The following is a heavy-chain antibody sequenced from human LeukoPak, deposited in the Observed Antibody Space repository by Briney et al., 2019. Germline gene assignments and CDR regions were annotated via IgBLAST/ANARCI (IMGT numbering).Heavy chain of an antibody. CDR3: TRDSGTYNWFDP. CDR1: GFTFSGSA. Sequence: GGSLRLSCAAPGFTFSGSAIHWVRQSSGKGLEWVGHLDKKDKGYATATAYAASVKGRSTISRDDSINTAYLQMKSLKTEDTALYYCTRDSGTYNWFDPWGQGTLVTVSS. V-gene: IGHV3-73*01. J-gene: IGHJ5*02. CDR2: LDKKDKGYATAT. D-gene: IGHD1-26*01.